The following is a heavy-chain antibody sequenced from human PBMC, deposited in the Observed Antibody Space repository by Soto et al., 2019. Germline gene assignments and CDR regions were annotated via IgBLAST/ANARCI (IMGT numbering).Heavy chain of an antibody. CDR1: GFTFSGSP. CDR3: TRPTVAVADFT. J-gene: IGHJ4*02. V-gene: IGHV3-73*01. D-gene: IGHD6-19*01. CDR2: IRSKAKGYAT. Sequence: LRLSCAASGFTFSGSPMHWVRQASGKGLEWVGRIRSKAKGYATEYAAPVKGRFTISRDDSKNTAYLQMSSLKTEDSAVYYCTRPTVAVADFTWGQGTLVTVSS.